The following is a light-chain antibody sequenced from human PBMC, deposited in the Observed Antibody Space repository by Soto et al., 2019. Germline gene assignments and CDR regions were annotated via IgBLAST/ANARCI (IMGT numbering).Light chain of an antibody. J-gene: IGKJ1*01. CDR2: AAS. CDR1: QGISND. V-gene: IGKV1-17*01. CDR3: LQYNSYPWT. Sequence: DLQMTQSPSSLSASIGDRVTITCRASQGISNDLGWYQQKPGKAPRRLIYAASSLQSGVPSRFSGSGSGTEFTLTISSLEPEDFATYYCLQYNSYPWTFGQGTEVEIK.